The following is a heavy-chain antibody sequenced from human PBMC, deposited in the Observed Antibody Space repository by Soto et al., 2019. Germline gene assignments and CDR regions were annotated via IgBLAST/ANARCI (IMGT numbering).Heavy chain of an antibody. D-gene: IGHD2-2*02. V-gene: IGHV1-18*01. J-gene: IGHJ4*02. CDR2: ISAYNGNT. CDR3: ARDCSRTSCYNRYYFDY. Sequence: ASVKVSCKASGYTFTSYGISWVRQAPGQGLEWMGWISAYNGNTNYAQKLQGRVTMTTDTSTSTAYMELRSLRSDDTAVYYCARDCSRTSCYNRYYFDYWGQGTMVTVSS. CDR1: GYTFTSYG.